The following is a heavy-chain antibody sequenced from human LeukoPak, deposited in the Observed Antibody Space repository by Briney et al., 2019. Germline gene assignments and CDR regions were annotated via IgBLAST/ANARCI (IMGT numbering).Heavy chain of an antibody. CDR1: GITFINAW. V-gene: IGHV3-15*01. Sequence: GGSLRLSCAAAGITFINAWMSWVRQTPGQGLEWLGRIKSEADGRTTDYSAPVTGRFTIYRHDSKNTLYLQMNRPKNEHTGISYCPTDLEWVGGSYWGQGALVTASS. J-gene: IGHJ4*02. D-gene: IGHD6-19*01. CDR2: IKSEADGRTT. CDR3: PTDLEWVGGSY.